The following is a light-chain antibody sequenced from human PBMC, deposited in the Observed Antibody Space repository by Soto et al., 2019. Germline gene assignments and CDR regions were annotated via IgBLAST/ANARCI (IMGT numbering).Light chain of an antibody. CDR1: QSISSW. J-gene: IGKJ1*01. V-gene: IGKV1-5*03. CDR2: QAS. Sequence: DIQMTQSPSTLSASEGDRVTITCRAGQSISSWLAWYQQKPGKAPKLLIYQASTLESGVPLRFSGSGSGTEFTLTISSLQPDDFATYFCQQYNSYWTFCQGTKVEIK. CDR3: QQYNSYWT.